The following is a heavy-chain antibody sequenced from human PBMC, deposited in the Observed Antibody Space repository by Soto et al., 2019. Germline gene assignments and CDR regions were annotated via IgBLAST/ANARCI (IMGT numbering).Heavy chain of an antibody. CDR3: ARDEGSSVVIDEYNWFDP. J-gene: IGHJ5*02. V-gene: IGHV1-3*01. Sequence: FQGRVTITRDTSASTAYMELSSLRSGDTAVYYCARDEGSSVVIDEYNWFDPWGQGTLVTVSS. D-gene: IGHD3-10*01.